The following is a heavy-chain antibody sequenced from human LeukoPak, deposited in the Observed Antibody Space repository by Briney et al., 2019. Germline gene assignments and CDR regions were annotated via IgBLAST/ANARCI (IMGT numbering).Heavy chain of an antibody. CDR2: ISSSSSYI. CDR1: GFTFSSYS. J-gene: IGHJ3*02. CDR3: ARDSIVGDSSGYYTVDAFDI. Sequence: PGGSLRLSCAASGFTFSSYSMNCVRQAPGKGLEWVSSISSSSSYIYYPDSVEGRLTISRDTAKNSLYLQMNSLRAEDTAVYYCARDSIVGDSSGYYTVDAFDIWGQGTMVTVSS. D-gene: IGHD3-22*01. V-gene: IGHV3-21*01.